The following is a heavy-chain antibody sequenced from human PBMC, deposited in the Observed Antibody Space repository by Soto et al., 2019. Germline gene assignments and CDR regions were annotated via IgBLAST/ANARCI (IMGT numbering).Heavy chain of an antibody. CDR2: ISSSGSTI. CDR3: ARDRGVVYCSSTSGSRDYYYYYYMDV. J-gene: IGHJ6*03. V-gene: IGHV3-11*01. Sequence: QVQLVESGAGLVKPRGSLRLSCAASGFTFSDYYMSWIRQAPGKGLEWVSYISSSGSTIYYADSVKGRFTISRDNAKNSLYLKMNSLRAEDTAVYYCARDRGVVYCSSTSGSRDYYYYYYMDVWGKGTTVTVSS. CDR1: GFTFSDYY. D-gene: IGHD2-2*01.